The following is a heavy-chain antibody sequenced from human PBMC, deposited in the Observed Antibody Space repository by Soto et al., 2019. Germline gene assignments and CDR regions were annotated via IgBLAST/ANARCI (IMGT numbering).Heavy chain of an antibody. V-gene: IGHV3-30-3*01. CDR1: GFTFSSYA. CDR2: ISYDGSNK. D-gene: IGHD1-1*01. Sequence: GGSLRLSCAASGFTFSSYAMHWVRQAPGKGLEWVAVISYDGSNKYYADSVKGRFTISRDNSKNTLYLQMNSLRAEDTAVYYCARDLRERMDVWGQGTTVTVSS. CDR3: ARDLRERMDV. J-gene: IGHJ6*02.